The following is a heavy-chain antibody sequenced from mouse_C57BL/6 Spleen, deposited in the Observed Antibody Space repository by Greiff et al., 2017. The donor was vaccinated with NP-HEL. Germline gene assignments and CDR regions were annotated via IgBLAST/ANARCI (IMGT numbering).Heavy chain of an antibody. CDR2: IDPSDSYT. CDR1: GYTFTSYW. J-gene: IGHJ3*01. Sequence: QVQLQQPGAELVMPGASVKLSCKASGYTFTSYWMHWVKQRPGQGLEWIGEIDPSDSYTNYNQKFKGKSTLTVDKSSSTAYMQLSSLTSEDSAVYYCARKGLYDYLAYWGQGTLVTVSA. V-gene: IGHV1-69*01. CDR3: ARKGLYDYLAY. D-gene: IGHD2-4*01.